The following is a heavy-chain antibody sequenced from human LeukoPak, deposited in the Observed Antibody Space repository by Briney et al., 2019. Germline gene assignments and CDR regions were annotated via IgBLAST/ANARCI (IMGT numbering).Heavy chain of an antibody. CDR3: ARADYGDYADAFDV. CDR1: GGSISSGGYS. J-gene: IGHJ3*01. V-gene: IGHV4-30-2*01. D-gene: IGHD4-17*01. CDR2: IYHRGST. Sequence: PSQTLSLTCAVSGGSISSGGYSWSGIRQPPGKGREGIGYIYHRGSTYYNQSLKSRVTISVDRSKNQFSVKLSSVTAADTAVYYCARADYGDYADAFDVWGQGTMVTVSS.